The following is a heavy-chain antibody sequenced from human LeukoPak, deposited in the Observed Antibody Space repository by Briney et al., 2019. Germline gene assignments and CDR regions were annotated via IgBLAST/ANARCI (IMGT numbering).Heavy chain of an antibody. Sequence: GGSLRLSCAASGFTFSTYAMTWVRQAPGKGLEWVASISDATYSADSVKGLEWGSSISGGNTYYADSVKGRFTISRDSSKNTLYLQMNSLRAEDTAVYYCAKDACSGGSCYENWFDPWGQGTLVTVSS. J-gene: IGHJ5*02. CDR1: GFTFSTYA. D-gene: IGHD2-15*01. V-gene: IGHV3-23*01. CDR3: AKDACSGGSCYENWFDP. CDR2: ISGGNT.